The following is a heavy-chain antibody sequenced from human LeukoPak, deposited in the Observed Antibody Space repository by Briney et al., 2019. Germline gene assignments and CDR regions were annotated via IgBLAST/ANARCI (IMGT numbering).Heavy chain of an antibody. CDR1: GYSISSGHY. CDR2: MYHSGNT. Sequence: PSETLSLTCAVSGYSISSGHYWGWIRQPPGKGLEWIATMYHSGNTYYNPSLKSRVTISVDTSKNQFSLKVTSVTAADTAVYYCGRRNAGVYFDYWGQGTLVTVSS. D-gene: IGHD7-27*01. CDR3: GRRNAGVYFDY. J-gene: IGHJ4*02. V-gene: IGHV4-38-2*01.